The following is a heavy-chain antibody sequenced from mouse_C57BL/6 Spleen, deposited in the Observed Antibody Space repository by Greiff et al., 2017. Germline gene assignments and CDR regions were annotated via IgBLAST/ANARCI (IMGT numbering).Heavy chain of an antibody. CDR2: IYPGDGDT. CDR3: AREAGIAY. D-gene: IGHD4-1*01. J-gene: IGHJ3*01. CDR1: GYAFSSSW. Sequence: VKLQESGPELVKPGASVKISCKASGYAFSSSWMNWVKQRPGKGLEWIGRIYPGDGDTNYNGKFKGKATLTADKSSSTAYMQLSSLTSEDSAVYFCAREAGIAYWGQGTLVTVSA. V-gene: IGHV1-82*01.